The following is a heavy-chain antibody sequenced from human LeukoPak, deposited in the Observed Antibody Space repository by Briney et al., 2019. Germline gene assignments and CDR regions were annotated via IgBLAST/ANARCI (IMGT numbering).Heavy chain of an antibody. CDR3: ARDDCSSTSCYPPRYYYMDV. CDR1: GGTFSSYV. J-gene: IGHJ6*03. CDR2: IIPIFGTA. D-gene: IGHD2-2*01. Sequence: SVKVSCKASGGTFSSYVISWVRQAPGQGLEWMGGIIPIFGTANYAQKFQGRVTITADESTCTAYMELSSLRSEDTAVYYCARDDCSSTSCYPPRYYYMDVWGKGTTVTVSS. V-gene: IGHV1-69*13.